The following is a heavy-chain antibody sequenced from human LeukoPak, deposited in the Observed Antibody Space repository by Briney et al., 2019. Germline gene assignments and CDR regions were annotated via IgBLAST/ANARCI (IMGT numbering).Heavy chain of an antibody. J-gene: IGHJ4*02. V-gene: IGHV3-7*01. D-gene: IGHD3-22*01. CDR3: ARDLVTTIVVPYDF. CDR1: GFTFSSYA. Sequence: PGGSLRLSCAASGFTFSSYAMSWVRQAPGRGLEWVANMNQDGGHIYYVDSVKGRFTISRDNAKNSLYLQLDSLRAEDTAVYYCARDLVTTIVVPYDFWGQGTLVTVSS. CDR2: MNQDGGHI.